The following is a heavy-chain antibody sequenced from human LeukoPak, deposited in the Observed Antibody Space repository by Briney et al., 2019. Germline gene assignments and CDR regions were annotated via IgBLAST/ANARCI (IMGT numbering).Heavy chain of an antibody. D-gene: IGHD4-17*01. CDR1: GGSISSYY. CDR2: IYYSGST. V-gene: IGHV4-59*01. Sequence: SETLSLTCTVSGGSISSYYWSWIRQPPGKGQEWNGYIYYSGSTNYNPSLKSRVTISVDTSKNQFSLKLSSVTAADTAVYYCARLYGDAFDIWGQGTMVTVSS. CDR3: ARLYGDAFDI. J-gene: IGHJ3*02.